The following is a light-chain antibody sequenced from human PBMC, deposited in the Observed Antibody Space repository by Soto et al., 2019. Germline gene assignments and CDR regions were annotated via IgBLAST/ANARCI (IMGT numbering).Light chain of an antibody. V-gene: IGLV2-14*03. J-gene: IGLJ2*01. CDR3: ISYTTSSTL. Sequence: QSALTQPASVSGSPGQSSTISCTGTSIDIGGNNYVSWYQQHPGKAPKLMIYYVTNRPSGVSNRFAGSKSGNTDSLNISGLQAEDEAEYYCISYTTSSTLFGGGTKLTVL. CDR2: YVT. CDR1: SIDIGGNNY.